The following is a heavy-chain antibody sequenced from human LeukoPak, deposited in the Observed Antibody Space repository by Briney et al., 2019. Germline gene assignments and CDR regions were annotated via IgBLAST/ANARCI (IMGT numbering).Heavy chain of an antibody. Sequence: GGSLRLSCAASGFTFSSYAMSWVRQAPGKGLEWVANIKSDGSEKYYVDSVKGRFTISRDNAKTSLYLQMNSLRAEDTAVYYCTREAFWGQGTLVTVSS. CDR2: IKSDGSEK. J-gene: IGHJ4*02. CDR1: GFTFSSYA. V-gene: IGHV3-7*05. CDR3: TREAF.